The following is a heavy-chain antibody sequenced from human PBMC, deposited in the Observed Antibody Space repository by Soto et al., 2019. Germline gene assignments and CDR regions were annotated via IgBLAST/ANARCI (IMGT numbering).Heavy chain of an antibody. CDR3: AKGAGIIAAGTPFDY. CDR1: GFTFSNYA. V-gene: IGHV3-23*01. D-gene: IGHD6-13*01. Sequence: EVQLLGSGGGLVQPGGSLRLSCAASGFTFSNYAMSWVRQAPGKGPEWVSVISGSDGSTYYADSVKGRFTISRDNSKNTLYLQMNSLRVEDTAIYFCAKGAGIIAAGTPFDYWGQGTLVTVSS. CDR2: ISGSDGST. J-gene: IGHJ4*02.